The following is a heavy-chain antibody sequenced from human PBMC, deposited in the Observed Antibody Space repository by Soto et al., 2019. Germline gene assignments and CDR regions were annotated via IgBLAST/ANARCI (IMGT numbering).Heavy chain of an antibody. Sequence: EVQLLESGGGLVQPGGSLRLSCAASGLTFSSHALMWVRQAPGKGLEWVSAISGSAINTYYADSVKGRFTISRDNSKNTLYLQMNSLRAEDTAVYYCAKDSGGAGRDYWGQGTLVTVSS. J-gene: IGHJ4*02. CDR2: ISGSAINT. CDR3: AKDSGGAGRDY. D-gene: IGHD5-12*01. V-gene: IGHV3-23*01. CDR1: GLTFSSHA.